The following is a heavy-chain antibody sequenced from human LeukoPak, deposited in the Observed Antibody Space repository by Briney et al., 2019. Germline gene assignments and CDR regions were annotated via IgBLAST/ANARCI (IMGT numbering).Heavy chain of an antibody. J-gene: IGHJ3*02. D-gene: IGHD3-22*01. Sequence: ASVKVSCKTSGYTFTGHYIHWVRQAPGQGLEWMGWINPNSGDTNYAQKFQGRVSMTGDTSISTAYMELSRLRSDDTAVYYCARTLVVINDAFDIWGQGTMVTVSS. V-gene: IGHV1-2*02. CDR1: GYTFTGHY. CDR2: INPNSGDT. CDR3: ARTLVVINDAFDI.